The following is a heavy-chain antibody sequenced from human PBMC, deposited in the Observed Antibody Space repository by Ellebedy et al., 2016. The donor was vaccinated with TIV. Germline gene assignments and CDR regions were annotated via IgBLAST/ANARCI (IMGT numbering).Heavy chain of an antibody. J-gene: IGHJ4*02. CDR1: GFSLNTRGVG. V-gene: IGHV2-5*02. Sequence: SGPTLVTPTQTLTLTCTFSGFSLNTRGVGVGWIRQPPGKALECLALFYWEDDKRYSPSLKSRHTITKDTSTNQVVLTMANMDPVDTATYYCARTDGSGWAFDYWGQGTLVTVSS. CDR2: FYWEDDK. D-gene: IGHD6-19*01. CDR3: ARTDGSGWAFDY.